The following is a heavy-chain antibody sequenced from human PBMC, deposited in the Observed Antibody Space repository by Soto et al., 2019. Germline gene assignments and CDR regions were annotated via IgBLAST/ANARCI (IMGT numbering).Heavy chain of an antibody. D-gene: IGHD3-10*01. CDR3: ARDSPGGDWFDP. CDR1: GFTFSSDW. V-gene: IGHV3-74*01. Sequence: EVQLVESGGGLVQPGGSLRLSCAASGFTFSSDWMHWVRQAPGKGLVWVSRINSDGSSTSYADSVKGRFTISRDNAKNTLYLQMNSLRAEDTAVYYCARDSPGGDWFDPWGQGTLVTVSS. J-gene: IGHJ5*02. CDR2: INSDGSST.